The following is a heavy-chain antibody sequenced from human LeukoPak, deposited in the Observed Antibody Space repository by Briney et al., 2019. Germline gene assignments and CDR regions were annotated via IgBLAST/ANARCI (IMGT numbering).Heavy chain of an antibody. D-gene: IGHD3-10*01. Sequence: PGGSLRLSCAASGFTFSSYAMSWVRQAPGKGLEWVSAISGSGGSTYYADSVKGRFTIYRDNYKNTLYLQMNSLRAEDTAVYYCAKDSDYYGSGSYFPYWGQGTLVTVSS. CDR3: AKDSDYYGSGSYFPY. CDR1: GFTFSSYA. V-gene: IGHV3-23*01. J-gene: IGHJ4*02. CDR2: ISGSGGST.